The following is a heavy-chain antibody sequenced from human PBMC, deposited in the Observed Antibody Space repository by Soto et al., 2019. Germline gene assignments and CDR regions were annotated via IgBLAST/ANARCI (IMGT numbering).Heavy chain of an antibody. CDR1: GYTLTELS. D-gene: IGHD3-10*01. J-gene: IGHJ3*02. Sequence: ASVKVSCKVSGYTLTELSMHWVRQAPGKGLEWMGGFDPEDGETIYAQKFQGRVTMTEDTSTDTAYMELSSLRSEDTAVYYCASPELSSDYGICDAFDIWGQGTMVTVSS. V-gene: IGHV1-24*01. CDR2: FDPEDGET. CDR3: ASPELSSDYGICDAFDI.